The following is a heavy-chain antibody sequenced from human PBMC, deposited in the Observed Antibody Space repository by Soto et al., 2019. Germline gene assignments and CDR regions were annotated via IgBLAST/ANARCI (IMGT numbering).Heavy chain of an antibody. CDR2: ISGSGGST. D-gene: IGHD6-13*01. J-gene: IGHJ4*02. CDR1: GFTFSSYA. Sequence: LRLSCAASGFTFSSYAMSWVRQAPGKGLEWVSGISGSGGSTYADSVKGRFTISRDNSKNTLYLRMNSLRAEDTAVYYCAKDGFRIAAPFVYWGQGTLVTVSS. CDR3: AKDGFRIAAPFVY. V-gene: IGHV3-23*01.